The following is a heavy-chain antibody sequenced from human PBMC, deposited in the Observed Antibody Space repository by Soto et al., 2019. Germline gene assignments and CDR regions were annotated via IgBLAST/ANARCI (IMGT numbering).Heavy chain of an antibody. CDR1: GFTFSSYS. CDR3: ARFFPNSSGYRSFDY. D-gene: IGHD3-22*01. J-gene: IGHJ4*02. CDR2: ISSSSSYI. V-gene: IGHV3-21*01. Sequence: PGGSLRLSCAASGFTFSSYSMNWVRQAPGKGLEWVSSISSSSSYIYYADSVKGRFTISRDNAKNSLYLQMNSLRAEDTAVYYCARFFPNSSGYRSFDYWGQGTLVTVSS.